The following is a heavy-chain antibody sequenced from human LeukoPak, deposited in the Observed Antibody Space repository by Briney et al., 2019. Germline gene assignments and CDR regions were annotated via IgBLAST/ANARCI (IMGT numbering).Heavy chain of an antibody. Sequence: SETLSLTCTVSSDSISSGSYFWGWSTQPPGKGLEWIGNLFSNGRTYYNPSFRSRVNISLDTSKKNFSLNLTSVTAADTAVYYCATSQWLIPSYWGQGTLVTVSS. CDR3: ATSQWLIPSY. V-gene: IGHV4-39*02. CDR1: SDSISSGSYF. CDR2: LFSNGRT. J-gene: IGHJ4*02. D-gene: IGHD6-19*01.